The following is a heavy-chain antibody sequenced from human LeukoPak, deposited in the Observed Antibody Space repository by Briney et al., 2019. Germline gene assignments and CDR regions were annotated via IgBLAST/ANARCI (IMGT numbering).Heavy chain of an antibody. CDR2: IRSDGDAT. CDR1: GFAFRSYA. CDR3: VKGAVDATRYWFAP. V-gene: IGHV3-64D*06. Sequence: GGSLRLSCAASGFAFRSYAMHWVRQIPGKGLESVSVIRSDGDATNYADSVKGRFTISRDNSKNTLYLQLSSLREEDTAVYYCVKGAVDATRYWFAPGGQGTLVTVSS. D-gene: IGHD2-15*01. J-gene: IGHJ5*02.